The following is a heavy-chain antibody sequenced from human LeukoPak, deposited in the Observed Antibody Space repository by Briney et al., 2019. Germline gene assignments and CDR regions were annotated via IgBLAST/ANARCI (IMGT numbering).Heavy chain of an antibody. CDR2: ISSDSVYI. CDR3: ARPPYSSSWPFDY. J-gene: IGHJ4*02. D-gene: IGHD6-13*01. V-gene: IGHV3-21*01. CDR1: GFTFSGYS. Sequence: PGGSLRLSCAASGFTFSGYSMDWVRQAPGKGLEWVASISSDSVYIYYAESVKGRFTISKDNAKNSLHLQMNSLRAEDTAVYYCARPPYSSSWPFDYWGQGTLVTVSS.